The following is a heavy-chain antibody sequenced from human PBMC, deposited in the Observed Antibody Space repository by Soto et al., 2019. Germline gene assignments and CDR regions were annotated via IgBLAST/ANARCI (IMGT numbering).Heavy chain of an antibody. V-gene: IGHV4-59*01. CDR1: GGSISSYY. CDR3: ASKSYGGFFDY. Sequence: SETLSLTCTMSGGSISSYYWSWIRQTPGKGLEWVGYIYYSGSTNYNPSLKSRVTISVDTSKNQISLKLSSVTAADTAVYYCASKSYGGFFDYWGQGTPVTSPQ. CDR2: IYYSGST. D-gene: IGHD1-26*01. J-gene: IGHJ4*02.